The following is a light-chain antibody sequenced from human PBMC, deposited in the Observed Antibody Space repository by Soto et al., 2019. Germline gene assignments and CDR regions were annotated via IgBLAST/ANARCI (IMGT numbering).Light chain of an antibody. CDR1: SSDIGDYDY. Sequence: QSVLTQPASVSGSPGQSITISCTGTSSDIGDYDYVSWYQQHPGKVPKLMISEVSNRPSGVSNRFSGSKSGNTASLTISGLQAEDEADYYCSSYTSSNTLLFGGGTKLTVL. J-gene: IGLJ2*01. CDR2: EVS. V-gene: IGLV2-14*01. CDR3: SSYTSSNTLL.